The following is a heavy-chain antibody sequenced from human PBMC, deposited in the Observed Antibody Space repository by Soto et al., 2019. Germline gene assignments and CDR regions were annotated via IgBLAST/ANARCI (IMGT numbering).Heavy chain of an antibody. CDR3: ARDRQSSGWLDAFDI. CDR1: GFTVSSNY. D-gene: IGHD6-19*01. J-gene: IGHJ3*02. V-gene: IGHV3-53*04. Sequence: EVQLVESGGGLVQPGGSRRLSCAASGFTVSSNYMSWVRQAPGKGLGWVSVIFTGGSTYYADSVKGRFTISRHSSMNTVYLQMDSLRAEDTAVYYCARDRQSSGWLDAFDIWGQGTMVTVSS. CDR2: IFTGGST.